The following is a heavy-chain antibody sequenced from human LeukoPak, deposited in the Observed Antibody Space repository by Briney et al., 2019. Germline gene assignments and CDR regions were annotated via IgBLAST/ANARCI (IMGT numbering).Heavy chain of an antibody. V-gene: IGHV4-59*01. D-gene: IGHD3-22*01. CDR2: IYYSGST. CDR3: ARGDDSGGYYFLDY. Sequence: SETLSLTCTVSGGSISSYYWSWIRQPPGKGLEWIGYIYYSGSTNYNPSLKSRVTISVDTSKNQFSLKLSSVTAADTAVYYCARGDDSGGYYFLDYWGQGTLVTVSS. CDR1: GGSISSYY. J-gene: IGHJ4*02.